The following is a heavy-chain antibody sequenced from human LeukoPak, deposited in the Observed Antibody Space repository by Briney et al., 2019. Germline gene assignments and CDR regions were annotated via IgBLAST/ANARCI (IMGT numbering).Heavy chain of an antibody. J-gene: IGHJ4*02. V-gene: IGHV5-51*01. Sequence: GESLELYRQGSGYSFTSYWIGLVRQMPGKGVEWMGIIDPGDSDTSYSPPFQRQGTISADKSLSTAYLQWSSLKALDTAMYYCARQKGSGHRFVYGGQGTLVTVSS. CDR3: ARQKGSGHRFVY. D-gene: IGHD5-12*01. CDR1: GYSFTSYW. CDR2: IDPGDSDT.